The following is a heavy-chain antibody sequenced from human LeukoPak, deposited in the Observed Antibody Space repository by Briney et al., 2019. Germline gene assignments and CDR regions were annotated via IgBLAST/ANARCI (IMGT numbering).Heavy chain of an antibody. CDR1: GIPFTNAW. J-gene: IGHJ4*02. D-gene: IGHD7-27*01. Sequence: GGSLRLSCAVSGIPFTNAWMNWVRQAPGKGLEWVGRIRSKTDGGTSDLAASVRGRFTISRDDSENTLYLQMNSLDTEDTAVYYCATAPGYWGLAPLDYWGRGTLVTVSS. V-gene: IGHV3-15*01. CDR3: ATAPGYWGLAPLDY. CDR2: IRSKTDGGTS.